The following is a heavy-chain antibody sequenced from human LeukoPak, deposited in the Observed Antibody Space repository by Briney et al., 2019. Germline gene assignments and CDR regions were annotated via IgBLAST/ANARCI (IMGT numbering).Heavy chain of an antibody. Sequence: TSETLSLTCAVYGGSFSDYYWTWIRQPPGEGLEWIGEINYSGNTKYNPSLKSRVSISADTSKNQFSLKLTSVTAADTAVYYCARGSNSDYWGQGTLVTVSS. CDR2: INYSGNT. CDR1: GGSFSDYY. J-gene: IGHJ4*02. D-gene: IGHD5-24*01. V-gene: IGHV4-34*01. CDR3: ARGSNSDY.